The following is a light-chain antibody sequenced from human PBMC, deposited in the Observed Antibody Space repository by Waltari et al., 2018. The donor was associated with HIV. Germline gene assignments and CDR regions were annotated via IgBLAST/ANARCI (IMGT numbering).Light chain of an antibody. V-gene: IGLV3-25*03. CDR3: QSAHNSHTI. CDR2: QDV. Sequence: SYDLTQAHSVSVTLGQTAKIPCSGAALSSHFVSWYRQKPGQAPMMIIFQDVQRPSGIPARFSASTSGTIATLTISDVQAEDEADYYCQSAHNSHTIFGGGTKLTVL. J-gene: IGLJ2*01. CDR1: ALSSHF.